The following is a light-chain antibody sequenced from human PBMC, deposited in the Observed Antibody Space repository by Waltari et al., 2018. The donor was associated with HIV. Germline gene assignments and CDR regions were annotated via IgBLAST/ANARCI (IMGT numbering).Light chain of an antibody. J-gene: IGLJ3*02. CDR1: SSEFGFDKY. CDR2: EVS. V-gene: IGLV2-14*03. CDR3: TSYTPIDTLR. Sequence: QSVLTQPASVSGSPGQSVTISCTGTSSEFGFDKYVSWYQQYPGNATTLIIYEVSSRPSWVSDRFAGSKSGNTAYLTISVLQNEDVADYFCTSYTPIDTLRFGGGTKVTVL.